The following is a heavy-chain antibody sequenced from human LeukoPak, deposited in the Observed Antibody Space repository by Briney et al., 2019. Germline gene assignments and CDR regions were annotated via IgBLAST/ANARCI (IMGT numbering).Heavy chain of an antibody. D-gene: IGHD6-19*01. CDR2: MNPNSGNT. Sequence: GASVKVSCKASGYTFTSYDINWVRQATGQGLEWMGWMNPNSGNTGYAQKFQGRVTMTRNTSISTAYVELSGLRSEDTAVYYCASGYSSGWFPFDYWGQGTLVTVSS. CDR1: GYTFTSYD. CDR3: ASGYSSGWFPFDY. V-gene: IGHV1-8*01. J-gene: IGHJ4*02.